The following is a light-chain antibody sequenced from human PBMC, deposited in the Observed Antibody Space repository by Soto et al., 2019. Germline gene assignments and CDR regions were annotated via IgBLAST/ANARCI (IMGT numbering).Light chain of an antibody. Sequence: EIVLTQSPGTLSMAPGERATLSCRASQSISSNYLAWYQQKPGQAPRLLIYGASSRATGIPDRFSGSGSGTAFTLTISRLEAEDFAVYYCQQYGSSPRTFGQGTKVDFK. CDR2: GAS. V-gene: IGKV3-20*01. CDR1: QSISSNY. CDR3: QQYGSSPRT. J-gene: IGKJ1*01.